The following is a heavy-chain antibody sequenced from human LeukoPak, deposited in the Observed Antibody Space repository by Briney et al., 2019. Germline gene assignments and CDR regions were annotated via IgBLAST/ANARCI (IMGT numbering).Heavy chain of an antibody. J-gene: IGHJ4*02. Sequence: GGSLRLSCAASGFTFSSYAMSWVRQAPGKGLEWVSTISAGDGSTYYADSVKGRFTISRDNSKNTLYLQMNSLRAEDTAVYYCARVLWSTRKFDYWGQGTLVTVSS. CDR3: ARVLWSTRKFDY. CDR1: GFTFSSYA. CDR2: ISAGDGST. D-gene: IGHD1-26*01. V-gene: IGHV3-23*01.